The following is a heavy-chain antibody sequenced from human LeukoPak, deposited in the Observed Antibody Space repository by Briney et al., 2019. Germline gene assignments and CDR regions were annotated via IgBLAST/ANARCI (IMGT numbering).Heavy chain of an antibody. D-gene: IGHD3-10*01. Sequence: PSETLSLTCTVSGGSISSSSYYWGWIRQPPGKGLEWIGSIYYSGSTYYNPSLKSRVTISVDTSKNQFSLKLSSVTAADTAVYYCARPYGSGSRTYNWFDPWGQGTLVTVSS. CDR1: GGSISSSSYY. J-gene: IGHJ5*02. CDR3: ARPYGSGSRTYNWFDP. CDR2: IYYSGST. V-gene: IGHV4-39*01.